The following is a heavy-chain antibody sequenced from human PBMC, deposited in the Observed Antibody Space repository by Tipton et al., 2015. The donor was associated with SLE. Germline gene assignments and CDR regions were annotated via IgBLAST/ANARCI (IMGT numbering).Heavy chain of an antibody. CDR1: GFTFSSYW. V-gene: IGHV3-7*01. J-gene: IGHJ5*02. Sequence: GSLRLSCAASGFTFSSYWMSWVRQAPGKGLEWVANIKHDGGEKYYVDSVKGRFTISRDNAKNSLYLQMKTLRAEDTAVYYCVAEGGVIAARPGIWFDPWGQGTLVIVSS. D-gene: IGHD6-6*01. CDR2: IKHDGGEK. CDR3: VAEGGVIAARPGIWFDP.